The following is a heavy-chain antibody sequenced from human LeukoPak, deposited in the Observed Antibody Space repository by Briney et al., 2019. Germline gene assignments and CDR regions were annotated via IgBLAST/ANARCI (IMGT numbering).Heavy chain of an antibody. CDR1: GGSINNYY. V-gene: IGHV4-59*01. CDR3: AREVGGYPRRFDP. CDR2: IYYSGTT. J-gene: IGHJ5*02. Sequence: SETLSLTCTVSGGSINNYYWTWIRQPPGKRLEWIGYIYYSGTTSYNPSLKSQVTISLDTPKNQFSLKLSSVTAADTAVYYCAREVGGYPRRFDPWGQGTLVTVSS. D-gene: IGHD5-12*01.